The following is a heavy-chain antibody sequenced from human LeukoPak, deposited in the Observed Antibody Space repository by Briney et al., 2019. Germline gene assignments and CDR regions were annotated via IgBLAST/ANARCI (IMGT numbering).Heavy chain of an antibody. D-gene: IGHD3-10*01. CDR1: SSSSYY. J-gene: IGHJ4*02. CDR3: ARVAPLWFGEFPLDY. V-gene: IGHV3-7*01. CDR2: IKQDGSEK. Sequence: SSSSYYWGWIRQPPGKGLEWVANIKQDGSEKYYVDSVKGRFTISRDNAKNSLYLQMSSLRAEDTAVYYCARVAPLWFGEFPLDYWGQGTLVTVSS.